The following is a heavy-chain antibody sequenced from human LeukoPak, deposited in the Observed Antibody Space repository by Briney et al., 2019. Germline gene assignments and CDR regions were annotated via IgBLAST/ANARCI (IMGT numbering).Heavy chain of an antibody. CDR1: GFTFSSYA. CDR2: ISGSGGST. D-gene: IGHD2-21*02. J-gene: IGHJ4*02. Sequence: GASLRLPCAASGFTFSSYAMSWVRQAPGKGPEWVSAISGSGGSTYYADSVKGRFTISRDNSKNTLYLQMNSLRAEDTAVYYCAKGLAYCGGDCYSLDYWGQGTLVTVSS. CDR3: AKGLAYCGGDCYSLDY. V-gene: IGHV3-23*01.